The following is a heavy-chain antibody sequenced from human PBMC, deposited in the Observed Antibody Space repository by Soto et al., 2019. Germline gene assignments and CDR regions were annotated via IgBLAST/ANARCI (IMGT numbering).Heavy chain of an antibody. CDR1: GYTFTSYA. Sequence: ASVKVSRKASGYTFTSYAMHWVRQAPGQRLEWMGWINAGNGNTKYSQKFQGRVTITRDTSASTAYMELSSLRSEDTAVYYCARDRGIIAARSLNLYFDLWGRGTLVTVSS. J-gene: IGHJ2*01. D-gene: IGHD6-6*01. CDR3: ARDRGIIAARSLNLYFDL. CDR2: INAGNGNT. V-gene: IGHV1-3*01.